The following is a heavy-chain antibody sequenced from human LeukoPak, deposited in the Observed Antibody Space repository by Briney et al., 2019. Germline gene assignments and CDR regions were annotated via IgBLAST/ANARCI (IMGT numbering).Heavy chain of an antibody. CDR3: ARPNLAGSGSLDY. CDR1: GYSFTSYW. J-gene: IGHJ4*02. V-gene: IGHV5-51*01. D-gene: IGHD3-22*01. CDR2: IYPGDSDT. Sequence: GEPLKISCKGSGYSFTSYWIGWVRQMPGKGLEGMGSIYPGDSDTRYSPSFQGQVTISADKSISTAYLRWSSLKASDTAMYYCARPNLAGSGSLDYWGQGTLVTVSS.